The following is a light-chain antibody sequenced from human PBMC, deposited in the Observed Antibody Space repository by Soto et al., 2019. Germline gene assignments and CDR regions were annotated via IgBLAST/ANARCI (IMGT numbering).Light chain of an antibody. V-gene: IGLV2-14*03. CDR3: NSYTASRTLV. Sequence: QSALTQPASVSGSPGQSITISCTGTSSDVGGYNYVSWYQHHPGKAPKLLIYNVSDRPSGVSNRFSGSKSGNTASLIISGLQAEDEAYYYCNSYTASRTLVFGGGTKLTVL. CDR2: NVS. J-gene: IGLJ2*01. CDR1: SSDVGGYNY.